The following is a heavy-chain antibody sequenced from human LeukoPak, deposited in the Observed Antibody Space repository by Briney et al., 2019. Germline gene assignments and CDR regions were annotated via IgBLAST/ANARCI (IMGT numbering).Heavy chain of an antibody. CDR2: ISSSGSTI. D-gene: IGHD4-17*01. J-gene: IGHJ6*02. CDR3: ARDRAPNNDYGDYDYYYGMDV. Sequence: GGSLRLSCAASGFTFSSYEMNWVRQAPGKGLEWVSYISSSGSTIYYADSLKGRFTISRDNAKNSLYLQMNSLRAEDTAVYYCARDRAPNNDYGDYDYYYGMDVWGQGTTVTVSS. V-gene: IGHV3-48*03. CDR1: GFTFSSYE.